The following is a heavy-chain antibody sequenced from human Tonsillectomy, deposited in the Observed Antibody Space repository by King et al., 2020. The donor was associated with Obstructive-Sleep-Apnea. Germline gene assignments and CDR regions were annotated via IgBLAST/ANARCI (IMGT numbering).Heavy chain of an antibody. J-gene: IGHJ3*02. CDR1: GVSISSGGYY. CDR2: LHYSGGT. CDR3: AIYGSGSYYKGGDAFDI. V-gene: IGHV4-31*03. D-gene: IGHD3-10*01. Sequence: HVQLQESGPGLVKPSQTLSLTCTVSGVSISSGGYYWSCISQHPGKGLEWIGYLHYSGGTYYNPSLKSRVTITVDTSKNQFSLKLSSVTAADTAVYYCAIYGSGSYYKGGDAFDIWGQGTMVTVSS.